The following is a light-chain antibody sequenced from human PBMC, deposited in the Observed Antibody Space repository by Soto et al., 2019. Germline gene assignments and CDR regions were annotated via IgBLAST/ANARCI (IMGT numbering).Light chain of an antibody. CDR3: QQYETFSGT. Sequence: DIQMTQSPSTLSASVGDTVTVTCRASQSVSGWLAWYQQKPGEAPKLMIYDASALPRGVPSRFSGSRSGTKFALTIASLQRDDFATYYCQQYETFSGTFGPGTKVEI. CDR2: DAS. V-gene: IGKV1-5*01. J-gene: IGKJ1*01. CDR1: QSVSGW.